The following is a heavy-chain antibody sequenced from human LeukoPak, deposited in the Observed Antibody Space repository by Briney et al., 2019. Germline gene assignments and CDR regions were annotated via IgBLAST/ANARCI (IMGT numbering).Heavy chain of an antibody. V-gene: IGHV3-74*01. J-gene: IGHJ4*02. CDR2: INSDGSST. CDR1: GFTFSSYW. D-gene: IGHD3-3*01. CDR3: AQSASYYFDY. Sequence: GGSLRLSXAASGFTFSSYWMHWVRQAPGKGLVWVSRINSDGSSTSFADSVKGRFTISRDNAKNTLYLQMSSLRAEDTAVYYCAQSASYYFDYWGQGTLVTVSS.